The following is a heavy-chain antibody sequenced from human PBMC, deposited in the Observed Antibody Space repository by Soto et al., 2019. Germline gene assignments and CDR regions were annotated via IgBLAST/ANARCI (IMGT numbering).Heavy chain of an antibody. D-gene: IGHD3-16*01. CDR3: VEGGWLDF. Sequence: EVQLLESGGGLVQPGGSLRLSCAASGFTFNTFEMSWVRQAPGRGLEWVSFISDGGTRTYYADAVKGRFTISRDNSKYTLYLQMNSLTVEYIAVYASVEGGWLDFWGQGTLVTVSS. CDR1: GFTFNTFE. CDR2: ISDGGTRT. V-gene: IGHV3-23*01. J-gene: IGHJ5*01.